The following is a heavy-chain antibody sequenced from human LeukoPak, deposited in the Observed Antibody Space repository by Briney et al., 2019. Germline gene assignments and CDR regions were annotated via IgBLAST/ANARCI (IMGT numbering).Heavy chain of an antibody. V-gene: IGHV1-46*01. CDR3: ASSPQDSSGYYWGGGFDY. J-gene: IGHJ4*02. Sequence: GASVKVSCKASGYTFTSYYMHWVRQAPGQGLEWMGIINPSGGSTSYAQKFQGRVTMTRDTSTSTVYMELSSLRSEDTAVYYCASSPQDSSGYYWGGGFDYWGQGTLVTVSS. CDR1: GYTFTSYY. D-gene: IGHD3-22*01. CDR2: INPSGGST.